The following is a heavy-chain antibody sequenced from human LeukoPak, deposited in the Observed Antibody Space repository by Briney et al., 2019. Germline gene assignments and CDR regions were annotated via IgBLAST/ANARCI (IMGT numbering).Heavy chain of an antibody. J-gene: IGHJ3*02. D-gene: IGHD3-10*01. V-gene: IGHV3-21*01. CDR2: ISSSSSYI. CDR1: GFTFSSYS. CDR3: ARDPDGSGSDAFDI. Sequence: TGGSLRLSCAASGFTFSSYSMNWVRQAPGKGLEWVSSISSSSSYIYYAYSVKGRFTISRDNAKNSLYLQMKRLRAEDTAVYYCARDPDGSGSDAFDIWGQGTMVTVSS.